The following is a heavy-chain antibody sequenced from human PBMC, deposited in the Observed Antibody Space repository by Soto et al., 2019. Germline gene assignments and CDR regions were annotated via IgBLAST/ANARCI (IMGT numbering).Heavy chain of an antibody. J-gene: IGHJ4*02. CDR1: GGTFSSYT. CDR3: ATTGICSGCSCYNDY. D-gene: IGHD2-15*01. Sequence: QVQLVQSGAEVKKPGSSVKVSCKASGGTFSSYTISWARQAPGQGLEWMGRIIPILGIANYAQKFQGRVTITADKSTSTAYMELSSLTSEDTAVFYCATTGICSGCSCYNDYWGQGTLVTVSS. V-gene: IGHV1-69*02. CDR2: IIPILGIA.